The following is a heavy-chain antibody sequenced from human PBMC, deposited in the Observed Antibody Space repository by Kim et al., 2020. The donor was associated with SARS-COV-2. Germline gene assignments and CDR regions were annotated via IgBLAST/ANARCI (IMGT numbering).Heavy chain of an antibody. D-gene: IGHD4-17*01. CDR1: GGSISSGGYY. CDR3: ARDHYGDYGPLVGGGMDV. J-gene: IGHJ6*02. V-gene: IGHV4-31*03. Sequence: SETLSLTCTVSGGSISSGGYYWSWIRQHPGKGLEWIGYIYYSGSTYYNPSLKSRVTISVDTSKNQFSLKLSSVTAADTAVYYCARDHYGDYGPLVGGGMDVWGQGTTVTVSS. CDR2: IYYSGST.